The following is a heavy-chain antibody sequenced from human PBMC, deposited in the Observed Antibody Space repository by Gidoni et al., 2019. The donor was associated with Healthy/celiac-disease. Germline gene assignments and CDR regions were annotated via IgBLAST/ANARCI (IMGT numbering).Heavy chain of an antibody. Sequence: QLQLQESGPGLVKPSETLSLTCTVSGGSISRSSYYWGWIRQPPGKGLEWIGSIYYSGSTYYNPSLKSRVTISVDTSKNQFSLKLSSVTAADTAVYYCARIKRIIAAAGPPDYWGQGTLVTVSS. V-gene: IGHV4-39*01. CDR2: IYYSGST. J-gene: IGHJ4*02. CDR3: ARIKRIIAAAGPPDY. D-gene: IGHD6-13*01. CDR1: GGSISRSSYY.